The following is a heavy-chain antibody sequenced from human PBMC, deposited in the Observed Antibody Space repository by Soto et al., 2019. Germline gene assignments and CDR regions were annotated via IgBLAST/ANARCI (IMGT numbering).Heavy chain of an antibody. CDR2: ISWNSGTT. V-gene: IGHV3-9*01. CDR3: AKGVAGWYYFDY. CDR1: GFTFDDSA. D-gene: IGHD3-3*01. Sequence: EVQLVESGGGLVQPGRSLRLSCAASGFTFDDSAMHWVRQAPGKGLEWVSGISWNSGTTGYADSVKGRFTISRDNAKNSLYLQMNSLSAEDTALYYCAKGVAGWYYFDYWGQGTLVTVSS. J-gene: IGHJ4*02.